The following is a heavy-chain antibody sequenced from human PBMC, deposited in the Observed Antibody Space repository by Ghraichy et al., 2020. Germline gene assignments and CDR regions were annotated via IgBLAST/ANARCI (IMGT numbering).Heavy chain of an antibody. J-gene: IGHJ3*02. CDR1: GGSISSYH. V-gene: IGHV4-59*01. D-gene: IGHD4-17*01. CDR3: ARDWNYGDYAPVI. Sequence: LSLTCTVSGGSISSYHWSWIRQPPGKGLEWIGYIYYTGSTNYNPSLKSRVTISLNTSKNQFSLKLSSLSAADTAVYYCARDWNYGDYAPVIWGQGTMVTVSS. CDR2: IYYTGST.